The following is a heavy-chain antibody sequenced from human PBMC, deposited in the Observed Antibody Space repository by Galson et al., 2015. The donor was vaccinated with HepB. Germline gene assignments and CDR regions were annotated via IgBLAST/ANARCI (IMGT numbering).Heavy chain of an antibody. V-gene: IGHV3-15*01. Sequence: SLRLSCAASGFTFSNAWMTWIRQAPGKGLEWVGRIKSKIDSATTDYAAPVKGRFTISRDDSKNTVYLQMSSLKTEDTAVYYCTTATHAESFDYWGQGALVTVSS. J-gene: IGHJ4*02. CDR1: GFTFSNAW. CDR3: TTATHAESFDY. CDR2: IKSKIDSATT.